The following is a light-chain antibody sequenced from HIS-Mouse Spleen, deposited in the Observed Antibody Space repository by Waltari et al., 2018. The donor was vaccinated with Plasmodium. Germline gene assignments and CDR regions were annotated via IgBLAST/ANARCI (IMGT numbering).Light chain of an antibody. CDR2: EDS. CDR1: ALPTKY. CDR3: YSTDSSGNHRV. J-gene: IGLJ3*02. V-gene: IGLV3-10*01. Sequence: SYELTQPPSVSVSPGHTARIPRSGDALPTKYAYWYQQKSGQAPVLVIYEDSRRPSGIPERFSGSSSGTMATLTISGAQVEDEADYYCYSTDSSGNHRVFGGGTKLTVL.